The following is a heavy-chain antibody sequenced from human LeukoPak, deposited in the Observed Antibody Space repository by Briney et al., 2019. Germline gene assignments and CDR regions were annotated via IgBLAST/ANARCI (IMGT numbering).Heavy chain of an antibody. Sequence: GGSLRLSCAASGFTFSSYGMHWVRQAPGKGLEWVAFIRYDGNNKNYADSVKGRFTISRDNSKNTLYLQMNSLRAEDTAVYYCAKGGEVSSWYKRLKLYFDSWSRGTLVTVSS. D-gene: IGHD6-13*01. CDR1: GFTFSSYG. CDR2: IRYDGNNK. J-gene: IGHJ4*02. V-gene: IGHV3-30*02. CDR3: AKGGEVSSWYKRLKLYFDS.